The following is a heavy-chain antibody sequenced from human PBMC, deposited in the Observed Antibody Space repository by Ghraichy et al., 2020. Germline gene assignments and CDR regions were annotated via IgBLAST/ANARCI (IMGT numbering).Heavy chain of an antibody. D-gene: IGHD4-17*01. CDR3: ARGSGDYGDYFDY. CDR1: GGSISSYY. J-gene: IGHJ4*02. Sequence: SETLSLTCTVSGGSISSYYWSWIRQSPGKGLEWIGYIYYSGSTNYNPSLKSRVTISVDTSKNQFSLKLSSVTAADTAVYYCARGSGDYGDYFDYWGQGTLVTVSS. CDR2: IYYSGST. V-gene: IGHV4-59*01.